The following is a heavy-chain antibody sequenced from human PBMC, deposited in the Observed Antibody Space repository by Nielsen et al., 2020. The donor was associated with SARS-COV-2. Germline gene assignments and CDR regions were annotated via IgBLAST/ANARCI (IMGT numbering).Heavy chain of an antibody. CDR1: GGTFSSYA. CDR3: AREFALRDTAYFDY. D-gene: IGHD5-18*01. J-gene: IGHJ4*02. V-gene: IGHV1-69*06. Sequence: SVKVSCKASGGTFSSYAISWVRQAPGQGLEWMGGIIPIFGTANYAQKFQGRVTITADKSTSTAYMELSSLRPEDTAVYYCAREFALRDTAYFDYWGQGILVTVSS. CDR2: IIPIFGTA.